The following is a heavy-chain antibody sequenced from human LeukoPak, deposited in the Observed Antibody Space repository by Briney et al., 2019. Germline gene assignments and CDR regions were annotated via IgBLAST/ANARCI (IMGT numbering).Heavy chain of an antibody. J-gene: IGHJ5*02. CDR1: GGSIRSSGDY. CDR3: ARESSSSGNWFDP. D-gene: IGHD3-10*01. CDR2: ISYSGRT. Sequence: PSETLSLTCTISGGSIRSSGDYWGWIRQPPGKGLEWIGTISYSGRTYYNPSLKSRLTISVDTSKNQFSLRLSSVTAADTAVYYCARESSSSGNWFDPWGQGTLVTVSS. V-gene: IGHV4-39*02.